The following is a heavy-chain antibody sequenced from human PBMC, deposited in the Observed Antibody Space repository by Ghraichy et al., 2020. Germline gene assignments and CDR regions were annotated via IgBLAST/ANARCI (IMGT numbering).Heavy chain of an antibody. Sequence: GGSLRLSCAASGLNFNGYTMVWVRQAPGKGLEWVSLISSDGSRAYYVDSVEGRFTISRDNSKNSLYLQMNSLRTEDTALYYCAKGYKSGWLGFDSWGQGTPVTVST. CDR2: ISSDGSRA. D-gene: IGHD6-19*01. J-gene: IGHJ4*02. CDR3: AKGYKSGWLGFDS. V-gene: IGHV3-43*01. CDR1: GLNFNGYT.